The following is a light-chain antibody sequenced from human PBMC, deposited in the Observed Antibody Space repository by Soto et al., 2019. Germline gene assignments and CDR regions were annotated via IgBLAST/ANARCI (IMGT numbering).Light chain of an antibody. Sequence: EIVLTQSPGTLSLSPGERATLSCRASETVSSSYLAWYQQKAGQAPRLLIYSATRRATGIPDRFSGSGSGKYFTLTISRLEPEDFAVYFCQQSCDSWTFGQGTKVEIK. J-gene: IGKJ1*01. CDR3: QQSCDSWT. CDR2: SAT. CDR1: ETVSSSY. V-gene: IGKV3-20*01.